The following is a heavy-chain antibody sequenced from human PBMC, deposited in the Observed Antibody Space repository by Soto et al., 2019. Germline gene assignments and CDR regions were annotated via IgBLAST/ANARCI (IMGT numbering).Heavy chain of an antibody. J-gene: IGHJ6*02. D-gene: IGHD3-10*01. CDR2: IYPGDSDT. CDR3: ARQGRGDAPHYGMDV. Sequence: GESLKSSCKGSGYSFTSYWIGWVRQMPGKGLEWMGIIYPGDSDTRYSPSFQGQVTISADKSISTAYLQWSSLKASDTAMYYCARQGRGDAPHYGMDVWGHGTTVTVSS. V-gene: IGHV5-51*01. CDR1: GYSFTSYW.